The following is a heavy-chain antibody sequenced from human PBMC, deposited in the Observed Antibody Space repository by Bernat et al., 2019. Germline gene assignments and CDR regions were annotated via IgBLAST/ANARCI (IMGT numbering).Heavy chain of an antibody. CDR1: GFTFSSYW. D-gene: IGHD6-19*01. J-gene: IGHJ6*03. V-gene: IGHV3-7*03. Sequence: EVQLVESGGGLVQPGGSLRLSCAASGFTFSSYWMSWVRQAPGKGLEWVANIKQDGSEKYYVDCVKGRFTISRDNAKNSLYLQMNSLRAEDTAVYCCARMGAGRSSGWYHYYYYYMDVWGKGTTVTVSS. CDR2: IKQDGSEK. CDR3: ARMGAGRSSGWYHYYYYYMDV.